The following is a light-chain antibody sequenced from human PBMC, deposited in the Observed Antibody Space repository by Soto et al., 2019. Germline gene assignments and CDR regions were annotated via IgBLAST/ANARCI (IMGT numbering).Light chain of an antibody. CDR1: QGVATN. CDR3: QQRSNWPIT. CDR2: DAS. J-gene: IGKJ5*01. Sequence: EILMTQFPAVRSVAPGERVTLCRRAGQGVATNFARYPQKSGQAPRLLIYDASTRATGVPGRFSGSGSGTDFTLTISSLEPEDFAVYYCQQRSNWPITFGQGTRLEIK. V-gene: IGKV3D-11*01.